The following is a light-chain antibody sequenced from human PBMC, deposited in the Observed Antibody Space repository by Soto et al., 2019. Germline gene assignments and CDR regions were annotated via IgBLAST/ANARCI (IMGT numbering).Light chain of an antibody. V-gene: IGLV2-14*03. CDR2: DVS. Sequence: QSALTQPASVSGSPGQSITISCTGTSSDVGAYNYVSWYQQHPGKAPKVMIYDVSNRPSGVSNRFSGSKSGNTASLTISGLQDEDEDDYYCLSYIRGSTYVFGTGTKLTVL. CDR1: SSDVGAYNY. J-gene: IGLJ1*01. CDR3: LSYIRGSTYV.